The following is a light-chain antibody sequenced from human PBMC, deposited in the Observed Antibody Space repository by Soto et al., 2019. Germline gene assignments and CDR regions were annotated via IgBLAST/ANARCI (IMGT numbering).Light chain of an antibody. CDR2: DAS. Sequence: EILLTQSPSTLSSSVGERATLSCRSSQSVSRYLAWYQQKPGQAPRLLIYDASNRATGIPARFSGSGSGTDFTLTISSLEPEDFAVYYCQQRSNWPPRGTFGQGTKLEIK. CDR3: QQRSNWPPRGT. V-gene: IGKV3-11*01. J-gene: IGKJ2*02. CDR1: QSVSRY.